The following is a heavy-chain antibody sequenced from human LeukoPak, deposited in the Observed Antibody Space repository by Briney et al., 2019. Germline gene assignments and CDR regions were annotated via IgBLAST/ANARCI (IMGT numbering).Heavy chain of an antibody. CDR1: GGSISSGGYY. V-gene: IGHV4-30-2*01. CDR2: IYHSGST. CDR3: ARGGYYYDSNVDY. J-gene: IGHJ4*02. D-gene: IGHD3-22*01. Sequence: SETLSLTCTVSGGSISSGGYYWSWIRQPPGKGLEWIGYIYHSGSTYYNPSLKSRVTISVDTSKNQFSLKLSSVTAADTAVYYCARGGYYYDSNVDYWGQGTLVTVSS.